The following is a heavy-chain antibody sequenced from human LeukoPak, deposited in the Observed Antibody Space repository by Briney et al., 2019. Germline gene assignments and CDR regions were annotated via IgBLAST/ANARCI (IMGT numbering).Heavy chain of an antibody. J-gene: IGHJ4*02. Sequence: PSETLSLTCTVSGGSISSSSHYWGWIRQPPGKGLEWIGSMYYRGSTYHNPSLKSRVTLSVDTSKNQFSLKVRSVTAADTALYFCARQFGEPSAILDSWGQGTLVTVSS. D-gene: IGHD2-2*01. CDR1: GGSISSSSHY. CDR2: MYYRGST. V-gene: IGHV4-39*01. CDR3: ARQFGEPSAILDS.